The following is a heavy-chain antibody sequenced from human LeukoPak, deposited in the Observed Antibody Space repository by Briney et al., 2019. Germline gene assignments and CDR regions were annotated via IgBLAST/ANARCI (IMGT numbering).Heavy chain of an antibody. CDR3: SRAYYYYRDV. V-gene: IGHV1-2*02. Sequence: ASVKVSCKASGYTFTGYYMHWVRQAPGQGLEWMGWINPNSGGTNYAQKFQGRVTMTRDKANNPAYMEVSQLRCDDHAVDYWSRAYYYYRDVWGKGTTVTVSS. CDR1: GYTFTGYY. CDR2: INPNSGGT. J-gene: IGHJ6*03.